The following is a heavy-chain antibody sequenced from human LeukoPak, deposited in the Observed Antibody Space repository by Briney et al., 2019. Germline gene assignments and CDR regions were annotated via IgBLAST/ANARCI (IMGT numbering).Heavy chain of an antibody. CDR3: AGSGYDLWDIDY. D-gene: IGHD5-12*01. V-gene: IGHV4-39*07. J-gene: IGHJ4*02. CDR2: IYYSGST. Sequence: SETLSLTCTVSGGSISSSSYYWGWIRQPPGKGLEWIGSIYYSGSTYYNPSLKSRVTISVDTSKNQFSLKLSSVTAADTAVYYCAGSGYDLWDIDYWGQGTLVTVSS. CDR1: GGSISSSSYY.